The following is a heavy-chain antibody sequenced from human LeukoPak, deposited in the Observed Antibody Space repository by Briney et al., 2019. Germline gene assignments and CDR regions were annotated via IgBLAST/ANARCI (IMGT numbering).Heavy chain of an antibody. V-gene: IGHV3-48*04. CDR2: ISSSSSTI. CDR1: GFTFSSYS. CDR3: ARGPLTFLRPNDAFDI. J-gene: IGHJ3*02. Sequence: RPGGSLRLSCAASGFTFSSYSMNWVRQAPGKGLEWVSYISSSSSTIYYADSVKGRFTISRDNAKNSLYLQMNSLRAEDTAVYYCARGPLTFLRPNDAFDIWGQGTMVTVSS. D-gene: IGHD2/OR15-2a*01.